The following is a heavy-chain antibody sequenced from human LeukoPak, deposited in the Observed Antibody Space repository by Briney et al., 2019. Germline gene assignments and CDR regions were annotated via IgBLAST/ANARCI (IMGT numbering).Heavy chain of an antibody. D-gene: IGHD6-6*01. J-gene: IGHJ6*03. V-gene: IGHV4-34*01. CDR3: ARDSHYTTSSNYYYYYTNV. CDR2: IYFDGNT. Sequence: PSETLSLTCAVYGGSFSGYYWGWIRQPPGKGLEWIGNIYFDGNTYYNPSLKSRLTISIDTSKNQFSLQLTSVSAADTAVYFCARDSHYTTSSNYYYYYTNVWGKGTTVTVSS. CDR1: GGSFSGYY.